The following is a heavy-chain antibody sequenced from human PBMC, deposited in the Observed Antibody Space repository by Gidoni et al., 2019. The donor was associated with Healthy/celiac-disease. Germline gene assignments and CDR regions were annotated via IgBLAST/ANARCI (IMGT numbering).Heavy chain of an antibody. CDR2: MNPNSGNT. D-gene: IGHD2-2*01. CDR1: GYPFTSFD. V-gene: IGHV1-8*01. Sequence: AEVKKTGASVKVSCNASGYPFTSFDINWVRQSTGQGLAWMGWMNPNSGNTGYAQKYQGRVTRNRNTSISTAYMELSSLRSEDTAVYYCARGEGYCSSTSCYAGDHYYGMDVWGQGTTVTVSS. CDR3: ARGEGYCSSTSCYAGDHYYGMDV. J-gene: IGHJ6*02.